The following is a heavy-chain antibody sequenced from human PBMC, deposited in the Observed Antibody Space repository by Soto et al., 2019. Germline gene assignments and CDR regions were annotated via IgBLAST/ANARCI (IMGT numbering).Heavy chain of an antibody. CDR2: INAGNGNT. CDR1: GYTFTSYG. V-gene: IGHV1-3*01. D-gene: IGHD3-9*01. J-gene: IGHJ6*02. Sequence: ASVKVSCKASGYTFTSYGISWVRQAPGQRLEWMGWINAGNGNTKYSQKFQGRVTVTRDTSASTAYMELSSLRSEDTALYYCAGNQLRYFDIYGMDVWGQGTTVTVSS. CDR3: AGNQLRYFDIYGMDV.